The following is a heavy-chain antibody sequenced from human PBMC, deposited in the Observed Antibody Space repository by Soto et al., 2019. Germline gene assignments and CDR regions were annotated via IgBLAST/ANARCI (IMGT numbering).Heavy chain of an antibody. CDR3: ARGMRGGSGSYYNPYYYYYGMDV. V-gene: IGHV4-34*01. J-gene: IGHJ6*02. CDR2: IKHSGST. D-gene: IGHD3-10*01. CDR1: GGSFSGYY. Sequence: QVQLQQWGAGLLKPSETLSLTCAVYGGSFSGYYWSWIRQPPGKGLEWVGEIKHSGSTNYNPSLKRRVTISVDTSMNQFSLKLSSVTAADTAVYYCARGMRGGSGSYYNPYYYYYGMDVWGQGTTVTVSS.